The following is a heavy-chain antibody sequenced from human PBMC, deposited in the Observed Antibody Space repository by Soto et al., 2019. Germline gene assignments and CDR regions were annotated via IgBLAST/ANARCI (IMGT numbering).Heavy chain of an antibody. D-gene: IGHD3-9*01. Sequence: LSLTCTVSGGSISSSSYYWGWIRQPPGKGLEWIGSIYYSGSTYYNPSLKSRVTISVDTSKNQFSLKLSSVTAADTAVYYCASSNLRYFDWLLFGYFDYWGQGTLVTVSS. CDR3: ASSNLRYFDWLLFGYFDY. J-gene: IGHJ4*02. CDR1: GGSISSSSYY. V-gene: IGHV4-39*01. CDR2: IYYSGST.